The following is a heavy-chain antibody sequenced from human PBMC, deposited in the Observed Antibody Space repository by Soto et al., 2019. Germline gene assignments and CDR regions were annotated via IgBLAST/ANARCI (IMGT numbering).Heavy chain of an antibody. V-gene: IGHV5-51*01. D-gene: IGHD3-22*01. CDR3: ARGGHYYDSSGYSDYGMDV. J-gene: IGHJ6*02. Sequence: GESLKISCKGSGYSFTSYWIGWVRQIPGKGLEWMGIIYPGDSDTRYSPSFQGQVTISADKSISTAYLQWSSLKASDTAMYYCARGGHYYDSSGYSDYGMDVWGQGTTVTVSS. CDR2: IYPGDSDT. CDR1: GYSFTSYW.